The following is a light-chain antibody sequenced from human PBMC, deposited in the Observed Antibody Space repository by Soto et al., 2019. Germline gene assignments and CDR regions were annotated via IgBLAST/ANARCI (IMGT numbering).Light chain of an antibody. CDR3: QQYDNWLGT. V-gene: IGKV3-11*01. CDR2: DAS. Sequence: EIVLTQSPATLSLSPGERATLSCRASQSVRSYLAWYQHKHGQAPRLLIYDASNRATGIPARFSGSGSGTDFTLTISSLQSEDFAVYYCQQYDNWLGTFGGGTKVDIK. CDR1: QSVRSY. J-gene: IGKJ4*01.